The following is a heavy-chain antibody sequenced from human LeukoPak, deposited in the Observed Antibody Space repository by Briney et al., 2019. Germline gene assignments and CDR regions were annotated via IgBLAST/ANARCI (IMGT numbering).Heavy chain of an antibody. V-gene: IGHV4-39*01. CDR2: IYYSGST. J-gene: IGHJ4*02. CDR1: GGSISSSSYY. D-gene: IGHD3-10*01. CDR3: ARLGFVVGSGTDY. Sequence: PSETLSLTCTVSGGSISSSSYYWGWIRQPPGKGLEWIGSIYYSGSTYYNPSLKSRVTISVDTSKNQFSLKLSSVTAADTAVYYCARLGFVVGSGTDYWGQGTLVTVSS.